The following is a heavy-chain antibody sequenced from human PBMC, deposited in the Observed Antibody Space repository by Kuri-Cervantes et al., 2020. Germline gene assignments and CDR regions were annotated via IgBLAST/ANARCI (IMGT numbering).Heavy chain of an antibody. CDR1: GFTFSSYA. CDR2: ISYDGSNK. J-gene: IGHJ6*02. V-gene: IGHV3-30-3*01. CDR3: ARDPGSGSYQYYYYGMDV. Sequence: GGSLRLSCAASGFTFSSYAMHWVRQAPGKGLEWVAVISYDGSNKYYADSVKSRFTISRDNSKNTLYLQMNSLRAKDTAVYYCARDPGSGSYQYYYYGMDVWGQGTTVTVSS. D-gene: IGHD3-10*01.